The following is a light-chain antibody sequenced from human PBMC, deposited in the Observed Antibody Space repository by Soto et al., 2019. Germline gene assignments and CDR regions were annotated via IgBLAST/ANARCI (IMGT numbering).Light chain of an antibody. CDR1: ALPKKY. J-gene: IGLJ3*02. CDR2: EER. V-gene: IGLV3-10*01. Sequence: SYELTQPPSVSVSPGQTARITCSGDALPKKYAYWYQPKSGQAPVLVIYEERKRPYEIAERYSGYRLGKMATLTISVAHVEDEADYHCYSTDRSGFGVFGEGAKQTLL. CDR3: YSTDRSGFGV.